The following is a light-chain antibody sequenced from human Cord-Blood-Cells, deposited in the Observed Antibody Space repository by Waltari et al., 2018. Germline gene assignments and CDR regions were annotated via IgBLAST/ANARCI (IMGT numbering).Light chain of an antibody. CDR2: DVS. CDR1: SSDVGGYNY. CDR3: SSYTSSNTRWV. Sequence: QSALTQPASVSGSPGQSITISCTGTSSDVGGYNYVSWYQQHPGKAPKLMIYDVSNRPSGVSNRFSCSKSGNTASLTISGLQAEDEADYYCSSYTSSNTRWVFGGGTKLTVL. V-gene: IGLV2-14*01. J-gene: IGLJ3*02.